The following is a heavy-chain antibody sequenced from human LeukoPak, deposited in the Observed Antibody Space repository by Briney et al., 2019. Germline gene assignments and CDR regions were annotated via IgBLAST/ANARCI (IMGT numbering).Heavy chain of an antibody. CDR2: IYYSGST. V-gene: IGHV4-31*03. D-gene: IGHD3-3*01. CDR3: ARGTLRFLEWLSRDYNWFDP. J-gene: IGHJ5*02. Sequence: SETLSLTCTVSGGSISSSNYYWGWIRQPPGKGLEWIGYIYYSGSTYYNPSLKSRVTISVDTSKNQFSLKLSSVTAADTAVYYCARGTLRFLEWLSRDYNWFDPWGQGTLVTVSS. CDR1: GGSISSSNYY.